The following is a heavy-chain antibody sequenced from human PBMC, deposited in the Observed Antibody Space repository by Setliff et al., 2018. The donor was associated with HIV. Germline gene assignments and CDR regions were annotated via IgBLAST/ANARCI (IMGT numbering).Heavy chain of an antibody. CDR3: AREESTEDDGSGSYGPTFPPPLIY. CDR1: GGSISSSY. J-gene: IGHJ4*02. D-gene: IGHD3-10*01. CDR2: IYTSGST. V-gene: IGHV4-4*07. Sequence: NPSETLSLTCTVSGGSISSSYWSWIRQPAGKGLEWIGRIYTSGSTNYNPSLKSRVTMSVDTSKNQFSLKLSSVTAADTAVYYCAREESTEDDGSGSYGPTFPPPLIYWGQGTLVTVSS.